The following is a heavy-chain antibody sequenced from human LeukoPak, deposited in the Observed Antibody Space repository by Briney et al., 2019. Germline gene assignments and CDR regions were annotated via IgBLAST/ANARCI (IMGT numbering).Heavy chain of an antibody. CDR1: GGSFSGYY. Sequence: SETLSLTCAVYGGSFSGYYWGWIRQPPGKGLEWIGEINHSGSTNYNPSLKSRVTISVDTSKNQFSLKLSSVTAADTAVYYCARAAPRLEWLSRPLAPWGQGTLVTVSS. J-gene: IGHJ5*02. CDR3: ARAAPRLEWLSRPLAP. CDR2: INHSGST. D-gene: IGHD3-3*01. V-gene: IGHV4-34*01.